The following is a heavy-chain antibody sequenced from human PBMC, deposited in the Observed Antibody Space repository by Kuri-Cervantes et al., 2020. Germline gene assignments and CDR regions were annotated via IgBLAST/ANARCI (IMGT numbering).Heavy chain of an antibody. CDR2: IYYSGST. CDR1: GGSISSSSYY. CDR3: ARGRGGVVPAANADY. D-gene: IGHD2-2*01. J-gene: IGHJ4*02. Sequence: ESLKISCTVSGGSISSSSYYWGWIRQPPGKGLEWIGSIYYSGSTYYNPFLKSRVTISVDTSKNQFSLKLSSVTAADTAVYYCARGRGGVVPAANADYWGQGTLVTVSS. V-gene: IGHV4-39*07.